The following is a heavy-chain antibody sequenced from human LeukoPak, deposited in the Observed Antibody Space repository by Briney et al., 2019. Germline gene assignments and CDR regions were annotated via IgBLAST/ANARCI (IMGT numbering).Heavy chain of an antibody. CDR2: IIPIFGTA. J-gene: IGHJ5*02. V-gene: IGHV1-69*05. CDR1: GGTFISYA. D-gene: IGHD3-10*01. Sequence: GASVKVSCKASGGTFISYAISWVRQAPGQGLEWMGGIIPIFGTANYAQKFQGRVTITTDESTSTAYMELSSLRSEDTAVYYCAREPVTYGSGSYVVSNWFDPWGQGTLVTVSS. CDR3: AREPVTYGSGSYVVSNWFDP.